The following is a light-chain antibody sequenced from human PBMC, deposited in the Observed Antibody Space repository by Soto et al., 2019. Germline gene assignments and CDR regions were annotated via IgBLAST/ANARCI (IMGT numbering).Light chain of an antibody. V-gene: IGKV4-1*01. CDR2: WAS. Sequence: DIVMTQSPDSLAVSLGERATINCKPSQSVLYSSNNKNYLAWYQQKPGQPPKLLIYWASTRESGVPDRFSGSGSGTDFTLTISGLQAEDVAVYYCQQYYSTPPAYTFGQGTKLEIK. J-gene: IGKJ2*01. CDR1: QSVLYSSNNKNY. CDR3: QQYYSTPPAYT.